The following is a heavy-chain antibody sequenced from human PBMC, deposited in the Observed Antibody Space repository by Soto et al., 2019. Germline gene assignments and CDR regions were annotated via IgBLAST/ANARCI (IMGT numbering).Heavy chain of an antibody. J-gene: IGHJ4*02. CDR1: GYSFTNFD. CDR3: ARVISGGNSDS. V-gene: IGHV1-8*01. CDR2: MNPNSGNT. D-gene: IGHD3-10*01. Sequence: QVQLVQSGAEVKKPGASVTVSCQTSGYSFTNFDINWVRQAPGQGLEWIGWMNPNSGNTDYAQKCEGRVTMTRNSSSRTAYRELRSLSFDDTAGYFCARVISGGNSDSWGQGTLVTVSS.